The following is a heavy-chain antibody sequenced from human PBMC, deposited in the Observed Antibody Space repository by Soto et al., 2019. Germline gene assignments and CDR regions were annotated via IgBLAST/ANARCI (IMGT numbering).Heavy chain of an antibody. V-gene: IGHV3-23*01. CDR1: GFTFTTHG. CDR3: AKTYGAGSHYNAY. CDR2: FTESPSET. J-gene: IGHJ4*02. D-gene: IGHD3-10*01. Sequence: EVQVLESGGGFVQPGGSLRLSCTASGFTFTTHGMCWVRQAPGKGLEWVSTFTESPSETHYTDSVKGRFTIFRDNSKNTLYLQMDSLTAEDTAVYYCAKTYGAGSHYNAYWGQGTLVTVSA.